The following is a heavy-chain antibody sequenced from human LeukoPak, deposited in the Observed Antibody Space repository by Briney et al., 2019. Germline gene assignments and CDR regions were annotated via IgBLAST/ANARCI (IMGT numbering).Heavy chain of an antibody. Sequence: GGSLRLSCAASGFTFSSYAMHWVRQAPGKGLEWVAVISYDGSNKYYADSVKGRFTISRDNSKNTLYLQMNSLRAEDTAVYYCARDDCSSTSRSPGDDIWGQGTMVTVSS. J-gene: IGHJ3*02. CDR3: ARDDCSSTSRSPGDDI. CDR1: GFTFSSYA. D-gene: IGHD2-2*01. CDR2: ISYDGSNK. V-gene: IGHV3-30-3*01.